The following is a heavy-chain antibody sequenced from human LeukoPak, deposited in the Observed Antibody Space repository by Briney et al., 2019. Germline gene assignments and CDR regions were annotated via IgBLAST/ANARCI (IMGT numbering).Heavy chain of an antibody. CDR1: GFTVSSNY. J-gene: IGHJ5*02. CDR2: IYSGGST. CDR3: ARSLIAAAGNWFDP. D-gene: IGHD6-13*01. V-gene: IGHV3-66*01. Sequence: GGSLRLSCAASGFTVSSNYMSWVRQAPGKGLEWVSVIYSGGSTYYADSVKGRFTISRDNSKNTLYLQMNSLRAEDTAVYYCARSLIAAAGNWFDPWGQGTLVTVS.